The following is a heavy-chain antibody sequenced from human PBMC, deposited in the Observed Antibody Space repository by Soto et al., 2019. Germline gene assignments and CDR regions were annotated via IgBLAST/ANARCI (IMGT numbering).Heavy chain of an antibody. D-gene: IGHD3-10*01. J-gene: IGHJ6*02. V-gene: IGHV3-74*03. CDR1: GFIFSSLW. CDR2: INGDGASL. CDR3: AREGSLGLDV. Sequence: EVRLEEAGGGFVQPGGSLRVSCSGSGFIFSSLWMHWVRQGPGKGLEWVSRINGDGASLAYAESVKGRFSISRDNVKNTLHLQMNSLGVDDTAVYFCAREGSLGLDVWGRGTTVTVSS.